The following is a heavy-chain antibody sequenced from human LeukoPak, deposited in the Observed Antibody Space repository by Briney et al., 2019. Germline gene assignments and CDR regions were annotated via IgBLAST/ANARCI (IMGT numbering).Heavy chain of an antibody. J-gene: IGHJ3*02. CDR3: ARDRSGNYSDAFDI. Sequence: GGSLRLSCAASGFTVSSNYMSWVRQAPGKGLEWVSVVYSGGSTYYADSVKGRFTISRDNSKNTLYLQMNSLRAEDTAVYYCARDRSGNYSDAFDIWGQGTMVTVSS. D-gene: IGHD3-22*01. CDR2: VYSGGST. V-gene: IGHV3-66*02. CDR1: GFTVSSNY.